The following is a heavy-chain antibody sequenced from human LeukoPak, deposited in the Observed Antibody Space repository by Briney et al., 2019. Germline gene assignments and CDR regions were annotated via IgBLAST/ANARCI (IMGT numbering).Heavy chain of an antibody. CDR1: AFTLSRFA. CDR3: AKHLGSHSFLFYYMDV. Sequence: PGGSLRLSCEASAFTLSRFAMSWIRQPPGTGLEWVSTLSGSGGATYYADSVKGRFTTSRDNSKDTLYLQMDNLRADDTAVYYCAKHLGSHSFLFYYMDVWGKGTSVTVSS. V-gene: IGHV3-23*01. D-gene: IGHD2-21*01. J-gene: IGHJ6*03. CDR2: LSGSGGAT.